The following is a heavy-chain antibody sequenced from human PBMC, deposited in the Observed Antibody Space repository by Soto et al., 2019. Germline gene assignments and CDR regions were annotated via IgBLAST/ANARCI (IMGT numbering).Heavy chain of an antibody. Sequence: PSETLSLTCAVYGGPFSGYYWSWIRQPPGKGLEWIGEIYLGGSTNYNPSLKSRVTISVDTSKSQFSLKLSSVTAADTAVYYCAGGGGSYYLDYWGQETPVTVSS. J-gene: IGHJ4*02. CDR2: IYLGGST. CDR3: AGGGGSYYLDY. CDR1: GGPFSGYY. V-gene: IGHV4-34*01. D-gene: IGHD1-26*01.